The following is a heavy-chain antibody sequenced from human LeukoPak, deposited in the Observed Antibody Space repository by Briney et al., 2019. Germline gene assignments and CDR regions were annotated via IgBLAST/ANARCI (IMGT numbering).Heavy chain of an antibody. Sequence: PSETLSLTCAVYGGSFSGYYWGWIRQPPGKGLEWIGEINHSGSTNYNPSLKSRVTISVDTSKNQFSLKLSSVTAADTAVYYCARGRGRHHIVLVVYATPNWFDPWGRGTLVTVSS. CDR3: ARGRGRHHIVLVVYATPNWFDP. J-gene: IGHJ5*02. CDR2: INHSGST. D-gene: IGHD2-8*02. V-gene: IGHV4-34*01. CDR1: GGSFSGYY.